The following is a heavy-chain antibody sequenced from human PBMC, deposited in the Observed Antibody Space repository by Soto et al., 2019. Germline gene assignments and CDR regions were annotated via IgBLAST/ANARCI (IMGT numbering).Heavy chain of an antibody. J-gene: IGHJ4*02. CDR2: IYYSGST. V-gene: IGHV4-31*03. CDR3: ARGQGRGSGYYPSFDY. Sequence: PSETLSLTCTVSGGSISSGGYYWSWIRQHPGKGLEWIGYIYYSGSTYYNPSLKSRVTISVDTSKNQFSLKLSSVTAADTAVYYCARGQGRGSGYYPSFDYWGQGTLVTVSS. D-gene: IGHD3-3*01. CDR1: GGSISSGGYY.